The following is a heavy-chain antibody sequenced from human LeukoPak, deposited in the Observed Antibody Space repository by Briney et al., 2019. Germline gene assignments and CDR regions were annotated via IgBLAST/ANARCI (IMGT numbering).Heavy chain of an antibody. CDR1: GFIFSTYA. Sequence: GGSLRLSCAASGFIFSTYAMNWVRQAPGKGLEWVSYISSSGSTIYYADSVKSRFTLSRDNAKNSLYLQMNSLRAEDTAVYYCARIHKLGILAHFDYWGQGTLVTVSS. J-gene: IGHJ4*02. V-gene: IGHV3-48*03. CDR2: ISSSGSTI. D-gene: IGHD7-27*01. CDR3: ARIHKLGILAHFDY.